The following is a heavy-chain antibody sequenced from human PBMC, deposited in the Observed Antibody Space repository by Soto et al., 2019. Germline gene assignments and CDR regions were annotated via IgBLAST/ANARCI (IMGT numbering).Heavy chain of an antibody. V-gene: IGHV1-18*04. J-gene: IGHJ3*02. Sequence: QVQLGQSGTEVKKPGASVKVSFKTSGYTFTNHGINWVRQAPGQGLEWMGWIKPYNANTNYAQKLQGRVTMTTDTSTTTADMDLRSRTSDDTAVYYCARDLVAGICGDDVDIWGPGKVVTVSS. CDR1: GYTFTNHG. D-gene: IGHD6-25*01. CDR2: IKPYNANT. CDR3: ARDLVAGICGDDVDI.